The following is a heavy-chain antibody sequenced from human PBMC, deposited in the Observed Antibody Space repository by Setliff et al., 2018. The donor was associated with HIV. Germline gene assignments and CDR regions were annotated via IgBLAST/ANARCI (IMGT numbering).Heavy chain of an antibody. CDR2: MNPNSGNT. CDR1: GYTFVSYD. CDR3: ATHQGFLGSGIHWFDP. J-gene: IGHJ5*02. V-gene: IGHV1-8*02. D-gene: IGHD3-10*01. Sequence: ASVKVSCKASGYTFVSYDINWVRQAPGQGLEWMGWMNPNSGNTAYAQKFQGRLTMTRDTSKTTPYMELRSLTSEDTAIYYCATHQGFLGSGIHWFDPWGQGTLVTVSS.